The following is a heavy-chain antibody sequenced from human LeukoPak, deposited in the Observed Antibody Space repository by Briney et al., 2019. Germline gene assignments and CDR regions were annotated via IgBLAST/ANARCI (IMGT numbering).Heavy chain of an antibody. Sequence: GGSLRLSCAASGFTFSSYAMSWVRQAPGKGLEWASAISGSGGSTYYADSVKGRFTISRDNSKNTLYLQMNSLRAEDTAVYYCASLTYYYDSSGYSSNDYWGQGTLVTVSS. V-gene: IGHV3-23*01. CDR2: ISGSGGST. J-gene: IGHJ4*02. CDR1: GFTFSSYA. D-gene: IGHD3-22*01. CDR3: ASLTYYYDSSGYSSNDY.